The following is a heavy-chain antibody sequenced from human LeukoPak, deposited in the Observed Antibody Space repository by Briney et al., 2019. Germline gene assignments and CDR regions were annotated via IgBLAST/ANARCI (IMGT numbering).Heavy chain of an antibody. CDR2: IHYTGIT. CDR1: GGSMNNYY. V-gene: IGHV4-59*01. D-gene: IGHD3-3*02. J-gene: IGHJ3*02. Sequence: SETLSLTCIVSGGSMNNYYWTWIRQPPGKGLEWIAYIHYTGITNYNPYLRSRVTISLDASKSQFSLKLNSVTAADTAFYYCARILEGSGAAFDIWGQGTMVTVSS. CDR3: ARILEGSGAAFDI.